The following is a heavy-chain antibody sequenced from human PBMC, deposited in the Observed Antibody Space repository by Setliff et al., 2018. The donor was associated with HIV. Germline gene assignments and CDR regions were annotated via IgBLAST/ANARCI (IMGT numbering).Heavy chain of an antibody. CDR1: GGSVSSHY. D-gene: IGHD3-22*01. J-gene: IGHJ6*03. CDR3: ARAFFVDTSGYRSYYHYMDV. V-gene: IGHV4-59*02. Sequence: SETLSLTCTGSGGSVSSHYWTWIRQPPGRGLEWIGYIDYSGSTNQNPSLKSRVTMSVDTSKNQFSLRLSSVTAADTATYYCARAFFVDTSGYRSYYHYMDVWGKGTTVTVSS. CDR2: IDYSGST.